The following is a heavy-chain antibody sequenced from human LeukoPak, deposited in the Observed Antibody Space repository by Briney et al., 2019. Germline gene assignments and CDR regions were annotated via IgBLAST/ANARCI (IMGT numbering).Heavy chain of an antibody. Sequence: GGSLRLSCAASGFTFSSYSMNWVRQAPGKGLEWVSSISSSSSYIYYADSVKGRFTISRDNAKNSLYLQMNSLRAEDTAVYYCARARGADFDRFSVPYWGQGTLVTVSS. V-gene: IGHV3-21*01. CDR2: ISSSSSYI. CDR3: ARARGADFDRFSVPY. J-gene: IGHJ4*02. D-gene: IGHD3-9*01. CDR1: GFTFSSYS.